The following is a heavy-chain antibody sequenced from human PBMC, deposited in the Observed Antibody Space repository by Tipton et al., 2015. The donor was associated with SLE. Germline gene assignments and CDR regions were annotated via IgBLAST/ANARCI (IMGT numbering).Heavy chain of an antibody. J-gene: IGHJ4*02. CDR3: VRGSTFYDF. CDR2: INYSGST. D-gene: IGHD1-26*01. Sequence: TLSLTCTVSGGSISSGSYYWSWIRQYPGKGLEWIGYINYSGSTYYNPSLKSRITISVDTSKNHFSLKLSSVTAADTAVYYCVRGSTFYDFWGQGTLVTVSS. CDR1: GGSISSGSYY. V-gene: IGHV4-31*03.